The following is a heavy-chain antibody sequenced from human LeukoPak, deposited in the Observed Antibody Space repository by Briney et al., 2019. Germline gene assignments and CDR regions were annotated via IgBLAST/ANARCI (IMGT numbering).Heavy chain of an antibody. CDR2: INPNSGGT. CDR3: ARGGITGTTYNWFDP. D-gene: IGHD1-7*01. CDR1: GYTFTGYY. J-gene: IGHJ5*02. Sequence: ASVKVSCKASGYTFTGYYMHWVRQAPGQGLEWMGWINPNSGGTNYAQKLQGRVTMTRDTSISTAYMELSRLRSDDTAVYYCARGGITGTTYNWFDPWGQGTLVTVSS. V-gene: IGHV1-2*02.